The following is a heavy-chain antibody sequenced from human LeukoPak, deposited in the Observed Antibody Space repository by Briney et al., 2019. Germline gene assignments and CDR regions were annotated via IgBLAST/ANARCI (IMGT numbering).Heavy chain of an antibody. J-gene: IGHJ4*02. CDR2: ISGSGGRT. CDR3: AKDFEGYSSSWYYFDY. Sequence: GGSLRLSCAASGFTFNNYAMSWIRQAPGKGLEWVSTISGSGGRTYYADSLKGRFTIHRDHSKNTLYLKMNSRRADDTAIYYCAKDFEGYSSSWYYFDYWGQGTLVTVSS. D-gene: IGHD6-13*01. CDR1: GFTFNNYA. V-gene: IGHV3-23*01.